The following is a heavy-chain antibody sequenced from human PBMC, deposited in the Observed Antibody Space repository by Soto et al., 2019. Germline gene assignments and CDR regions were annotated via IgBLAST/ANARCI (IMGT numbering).Heavy chain of an antibody. CDR1: GYTFTSYA. CDR2: INAGNGNT. V-gene: IGHV1-3*01. CDR3: ARKLGYCSGGSCYSSPELGY. Sequence: GASVKVSCKASGYTFTSYAMHWVRQAPGQRLEWMGWINAGNGNTKYSQKFQGRVTITRDTSASTAYMELSSLRSEDTAVYYCARKLGYCSGGSCYSSPELGYWGQGTLVTVSS. D-gene: IGHD2-15*01. J-gene: IGHJ4*02.